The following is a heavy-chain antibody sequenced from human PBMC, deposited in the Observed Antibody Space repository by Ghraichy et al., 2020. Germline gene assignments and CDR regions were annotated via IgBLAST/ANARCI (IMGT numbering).Heavy chain of an antibody. CDR1: GFTFRSYA. D-gene: IGHD1-1*01. CDR3: AKQVVATGRSRFDC. Sequence: GGSLRLSCVASGFTFRSYAMSWVSQAPGKGLEWVSAISGSGGSTYYADSVKGRFTISRNDSKNTLYLQMNSLRAEDTAVYYCAKQVVATGRSRFDCWGQGIRVTV. CDR2: ISGSGGST. J-gene: IGHJ4*02. V-gene: IGHV3-23*01.